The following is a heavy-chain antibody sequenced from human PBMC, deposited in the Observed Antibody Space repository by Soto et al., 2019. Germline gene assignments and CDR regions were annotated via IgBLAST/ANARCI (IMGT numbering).Heavy chain of an antibody. D-gene: IGHD1-7*01. CDR3: AREVLGITGATSWFDP. J-gene: IGHJ5*02. CDR2: IYSGGST. CDR1: GFTVSSNY. Sequence: GGSLRLSCAASGFTVSSNYMSWVRQAPGKGLEWVSVIYSGGSTYYADSVKGRFTISRDNSKNTLYLQMNSLRAEDTAVYYCAREVLGITGATSWFDPWGQGTLVTVSS. V-gene: IGHV3-53*01.